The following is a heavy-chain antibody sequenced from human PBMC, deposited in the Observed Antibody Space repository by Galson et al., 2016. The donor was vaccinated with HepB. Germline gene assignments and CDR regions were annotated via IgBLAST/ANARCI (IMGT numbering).Heavy chain of an antibody. CDR3: ARPGILGVISYFDS. CDR2: IYPGDSDT. J-gene: IGHJ4*02. Sequence: QSGAEVKKPGQSLKISCKGFGYSFTNYWIGWVRQMPGKGLEWVGVIYPGDSDTRYSPSFQGRVTISADKSINTAYLQWSSLKASDTAMYYCARPGILGVISYFDSWGQGTLVTVSS. D-gene: IGHD2-21*01. V-gene: IGHV5-51*01. CDR1: GYSFTNYW.